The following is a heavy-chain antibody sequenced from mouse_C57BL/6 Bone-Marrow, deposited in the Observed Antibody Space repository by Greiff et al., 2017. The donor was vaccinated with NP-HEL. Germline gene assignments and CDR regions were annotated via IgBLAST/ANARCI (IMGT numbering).Heavy chain of an antibody. V-gene: IGHV5-9-1*02. CDR2: ISSGGDYI. Sequence: EVKLEESGEGLVKPGGSLKLSCAASGFTFSSYAMSWVRQTPEQRLEWVAYISSGGDYIYYADTVKGRFTISRDNARNTLYLQMSSLKSEDTAMYYCTREGYGNCLGYAMDYWGQGTSGTVSS. J-gene: IGHJ4*01. CDR1: GFTFSSYA. CDR3: TREGYGNCLGYAMDY. D-gene: IGHD2-1*01.